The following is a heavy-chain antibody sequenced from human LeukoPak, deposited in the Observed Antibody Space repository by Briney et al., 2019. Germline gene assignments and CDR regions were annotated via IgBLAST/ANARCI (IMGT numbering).Heavy chain of an antibody. D-gene: IGHD6-13*01. CDR2: INHSGST. Sequence: SETLSLTCAVYGGSFSGYYWSWIRQPPGKGLEWIGEINHSGSTNYNPSLKSRVTISVVTSKNQFSLKLSSVTAADTAVYYCASLGWVAAAGANWFDPWGQGTLVTVSS. CDR1: GGSFSGYY. CDR3: ASLGWVAAAGANWFDP. J-gene: IGHJ5*02. V-gene: IGHV4-34*01.